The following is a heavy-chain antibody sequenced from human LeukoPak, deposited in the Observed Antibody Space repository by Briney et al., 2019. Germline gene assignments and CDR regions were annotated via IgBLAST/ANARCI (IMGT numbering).Heavy chain of an antibody. D-gene: IGHD4-17*01. CDR2: IYYSGST. Sequence: PSQTLSLTCTVSGGSISSGDYYWSWIRQPPGKGLEWIGYIYYSGSTYYNPSLKSRVTISVDTSKNQFSLKLNSVTAADTAVYYCALTTVTTRAFDIWGQGTMVTVSS. V-gene: IGHV4-30-4*08. CDR1: GGSISSGDYY. J-gene: IGHJ3*02. CDR3: ALTTVTTRAFDI.